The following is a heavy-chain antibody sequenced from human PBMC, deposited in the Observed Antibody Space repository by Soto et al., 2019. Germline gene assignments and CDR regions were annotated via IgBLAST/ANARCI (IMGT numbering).Heavy chain of an antibody. CDR1: GGSISSSSYY. Sequence: PSETLSLTCTVSGGSISSSSYYWGWIRQPPGKGLEWIGSIYYSGSTYYNPSLKSRVTISVDTSKNQFSLKLSSVTAADTAVYYCARGRRVRGRDYYYMDVWGKGTTVTVSS. CDR2: IYYSGST. CDR3: ARGRRVRGRDYYYMDV. J-gene: IGHJ6*03. D-gene: IGHD3-10*01. V-gene: IGHV4-39*01.